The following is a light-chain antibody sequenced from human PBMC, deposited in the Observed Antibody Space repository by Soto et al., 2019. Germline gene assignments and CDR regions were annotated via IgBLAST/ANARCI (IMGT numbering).Light chain of an antibody. CDR3: QQYNNLPPLT. CDR1: QSVSSN. V-gene: IGKV3D-15*01. J-gene: IGKJ4*01. CDR2: GAS. Sequence: EIVMTQSQATLSVSPGERATLSCRASQSVSSNLAWSQQKPGQARRLLIYGASTRATGIPARFSGSGSGTEFPLTISGLQSEDFAVYDCQQYNNLPPLTFGGGTKV.